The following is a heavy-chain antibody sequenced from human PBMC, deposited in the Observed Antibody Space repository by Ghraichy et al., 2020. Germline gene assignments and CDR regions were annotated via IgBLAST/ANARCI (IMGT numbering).Heavy chain of an antibody. D-gene: IGHD2-15*01. Sequence: GGSLRLSCAASGFTVSSNYMSWVRQAPGKGLEWVSVIYSGGSAYYADSVKGRFTISRDNSKNTLYLQMNSLRAEDTAVYYCARAFVVVVGTVPSDYWGQGTLVTVSS. V-gene: IGHV3-66*01. CDR1: GFTVSSNY. J-gene: IGHJ4*02. CDR2: IYSGGSA. CDR3: ARAFVVVVGTVPSDY.